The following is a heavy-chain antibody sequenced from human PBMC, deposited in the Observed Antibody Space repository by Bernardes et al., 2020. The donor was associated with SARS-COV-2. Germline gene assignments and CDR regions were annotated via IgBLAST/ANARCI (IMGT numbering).Heavy chain of an antibody. J-gene: IGHJ4*02. CDR3: ARLWYYETTGYLDY. CDR1: GYSFTNYW. Sequence: GESLKISCEGSGYSFTNYWIGWVRQMPGKGLEWMGIIYPDDSDTRYSPSFQGQVTISADKSINTAYLQWSSLKASDTGIYYCARLWYYETTGYLDYWGQGTLVTVSS. V-gene: IGHV5-51*01. D-gene: IGHD3-22*01. CDR2: IYPDDSDT.